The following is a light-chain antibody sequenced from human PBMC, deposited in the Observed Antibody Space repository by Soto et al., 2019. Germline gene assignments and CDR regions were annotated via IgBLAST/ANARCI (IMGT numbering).Light chain of an antibody. V-gene: IGKV3-15*01. CDR2: DAS. Sequence: EIVMTQSPSTLSVSPGDRTTLSCRASQSVHRNLAWYQQRPGQAPRLLIYDASTRATGVPARFSGSGSGTEFTLTISSLQSEDFAVYYCQQYNNSPPFTFGPGTKVDIQ. J-gene: IGKJ3*01. CDR3: QQYNNSPPFT. CDR1: QSVHRN.